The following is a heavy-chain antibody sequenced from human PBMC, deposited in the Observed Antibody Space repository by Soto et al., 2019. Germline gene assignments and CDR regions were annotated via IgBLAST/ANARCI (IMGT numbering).Heavy chain of an antibody. Sequence: SETLSLTCTVSGGSVGSGGDYWSWIRQPPGKGLEWIGYIYYSGSTNYNPSLKSRVTIPVDTSKNQFSLKLSSVTAADTAVYYCASGGSSSWYWDYYYGMDVWGQGTTVTVSS. J-gene: IGHJ6*02. CDR3: ASGGSSSWYWDYYYGMDV. CDR1: GGSVGSGGDY. D-gene: IGHD6-13*01. CDR2: IYYSGST. V-gene: IGHV4-61*08.